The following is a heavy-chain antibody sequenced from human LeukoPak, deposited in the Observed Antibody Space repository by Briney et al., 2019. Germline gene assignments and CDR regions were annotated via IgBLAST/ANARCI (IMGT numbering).Heavy chain of an antibody. CDR2: IYTSGST. Sequence: SETLSLTCTVSGGSISSYYWSWIRQPAGKGLEWIGRIYTSGSTNYNPSLKSRVTMSVATSKNQFSLKLNSVTAADTAVYYCARGDYYGSENWFDPWGQGTLVTVSS. J-gene: IGHJ5*02. CDR3: ARGDYYGSENWFDP. V-gene: IGHV4-4*07. D-gene: IGHD3-10*01. CDR1: GGSISSYY.